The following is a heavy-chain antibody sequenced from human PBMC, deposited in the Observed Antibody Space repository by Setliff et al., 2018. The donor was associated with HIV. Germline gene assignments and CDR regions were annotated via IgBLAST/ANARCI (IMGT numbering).Heavy chain of an antibody. CDR3: AKDPAMSGWALAD. V-gene: IGHV3-23*01. Sequence: GGSLRLSCAASGFTFSNYAMNWVRQAPGKGLEWVSAISGSGGSTYYADSVKGRFTISRDNSKKTLYLQMNSLRAEDTAAYYCAKDPAMSGWALADWGQGTQVTVSS. D-gene: IGHD6-19*01. J-gene: IGHJ4*02. CDR1: GFTFSNYA. CDR2: ISGSGGST.